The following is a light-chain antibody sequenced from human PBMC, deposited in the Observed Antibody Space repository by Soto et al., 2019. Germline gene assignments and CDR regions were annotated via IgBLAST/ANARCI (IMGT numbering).Light chain of an antibody. V-gene: IGKV3-20*01. CDR3: QQYGDSPLT. CDR2: GAS. J-gene: IGKJ4*01. CDR1: QTVSGNY. Sequence: ESILTQSPDTLSLSPGERATLSCRASQTVSGNYVAWYQQKPGQTPRLLIYGASSRATDIPDRFSGSGSGTDFTLTITRLEPEDFAVYHCQQYGDSPLTFGGGTKVEIK.